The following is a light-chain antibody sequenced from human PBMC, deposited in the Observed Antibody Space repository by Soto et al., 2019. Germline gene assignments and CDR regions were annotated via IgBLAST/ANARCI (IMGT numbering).Light chain of an antibody. CDR3: QQYGSSPEYT. CDR1: QSVSSSY. J-gene: IGKJ2*01. V-gene: IGKV3-20*01. CDR2: GAA. Sequence: EIVLTQSPGTLSLSPGERATLSCRASQSVSSSYLAWYQQKPGQAPRLLIYGAASRATGIPDRFSGSGAGADFTLTISSREPEDFVVYYCQQYGSSPEYTFGQGTKLEIK.